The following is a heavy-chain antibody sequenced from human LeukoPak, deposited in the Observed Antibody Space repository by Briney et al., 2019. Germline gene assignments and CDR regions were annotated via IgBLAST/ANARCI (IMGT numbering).Heavy chain of an antibody. CDR1: GVIFSDYA. Sequence: GGSLRLSCAASGVIFSDYAKQWVRQAPGKGLEYVSAISSNGLSTNYASSVKGRFTISRDNSKNTLYLQMRSLRAEDTAVYYCARIRSTPVGLDYWGQGTLVTVSS. J-gene: IGHJ4*02. CDR3: ARIRSTPVGLDY. CDR2: ISSNGLST. D-gene: IGHD1-26*01. V-gene: IGHV3-64*01.